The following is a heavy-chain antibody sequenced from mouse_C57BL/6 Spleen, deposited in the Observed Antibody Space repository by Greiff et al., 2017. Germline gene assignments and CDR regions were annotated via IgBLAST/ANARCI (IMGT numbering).Heavy chain of an antibody. Sequence: QVHLQQPGAELVKPGASVKVSCKASGYTFTSYWMHWVKQRPGQGLEWIGRIHPSDSDTNYNQKFKGKATLAVDKSSSTAYMQLSNLTSEDSAVYYCAICYYGSSYPYLAMDYWGQGTSVTVSS. J-gene: IGHJ4*01. D-gene: IGHD1-1*01. CDR3: AICYYGSSYPYLAMDY. CDR2: IHPSDSDT. V-gene: IGHV1-74*01. CDR1: GYTFTSYW.